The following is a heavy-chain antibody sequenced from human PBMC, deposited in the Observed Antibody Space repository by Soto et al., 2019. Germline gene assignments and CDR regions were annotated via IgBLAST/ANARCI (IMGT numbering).Heavy chain of an antibody. CDR3: ARDYDSSGYYYGRFDY. Sequence: QVQLVQSGAEVKKPGASVKVSCTTSGYTFTSYGLSWVRQAPGQGLEWMGWISSNTGNTNYAQNFQGRVTLTTDTSTSTAYMELRSLRFDDTALYYCARDYDSSGYYYGRFDYWGQGTLVTVSS. CDR1: GYTFTSYG. V-gene: IGHV1-18*01. D-gene: IGHD3-22*01. J-gene: IGHJ4*02. CDR2: ISSNTGNT.